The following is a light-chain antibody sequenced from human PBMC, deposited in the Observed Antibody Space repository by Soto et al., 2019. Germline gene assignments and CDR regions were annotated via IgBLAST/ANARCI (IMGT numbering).Light chain of an antibody. CDR2: GAS. CDR3: QQFNAYPLT. Sequence: DIQLTQSPSFLSASVGDRVTISCRASQGIRDYLAWYQQKPGKAPKLLIYGASTLQSGVPSRFSGSASGTEFTPTISSLQTEDFATYFCQQFNAYPLTFGGGTKLEIK. J-gene: IGKJ4*01. CDR1: QGIRDY. V-gene: IGKV1-9*01.